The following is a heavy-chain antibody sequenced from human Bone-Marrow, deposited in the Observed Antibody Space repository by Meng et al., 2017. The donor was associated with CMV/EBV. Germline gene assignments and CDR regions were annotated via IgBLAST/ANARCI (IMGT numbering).Heavy chain of an antibody. V-gene: IGHV4-30-4*08. CDR1: GGSISSGDYY. D-gene: IGHD2-2*01. CDR3: ARALVVPAATRSLYYYYGMDV. CDR2: IYYSGST. J-gene: IGHJ6*02. Sequence: SEPLSLTCTVSGGSISSGDYYWSWIRQPPGKGLEWIGYIYYSGSTYYNPSLKSRVTISVDTSKNQFSLKLSSVTAADTAVYYCARALVVPAATRSLYYYYGMDVWGQGTTVTVSS.